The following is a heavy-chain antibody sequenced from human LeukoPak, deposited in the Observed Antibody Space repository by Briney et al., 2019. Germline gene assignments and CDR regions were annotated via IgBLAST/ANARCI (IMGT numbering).Heavy chain of an antibody. V-gene: IGHV1-69*05. J-gene: IGHJ3*02. CDR2: IIPIFGTA. CDR1: GYTFTSYA. Sequence: ASVKVSCKASGYTFTSYAISWVRQAPGQGLEWMGGIIPIFGTANYAQKFQGRVTITTDESTSTAYMELSSLRSEDTAVYYCARKTYYYDSSGSDAFDIWGQGTMVTVSS. CDR3: ARKTYYYDSSGSDAFDI. D-gene: IGHD3-22*01.